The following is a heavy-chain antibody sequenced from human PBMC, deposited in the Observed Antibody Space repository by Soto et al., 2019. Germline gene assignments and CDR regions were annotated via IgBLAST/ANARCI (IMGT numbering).Heavy chain of an antibody. CDR2: IIPIFGTA. V-gene: IGHV1-69*12. CDR1: GGTFSSYA. CDR3: ARVGWIRGYAGRFDY. J-gene: IGHJ4*02. Sequence: QVQLVQSGAEVKKPGSSVKASCKASGGTFSSYAISWVRQAPGQGLEWMGGIIPIFGTANYAQKFQGRVTITADESTSTAYMELSCLRSEDTAVYYCARVGWIRGYAGRFDYWGQGTLVTVSS. D-gene: IGHD5-12*01.